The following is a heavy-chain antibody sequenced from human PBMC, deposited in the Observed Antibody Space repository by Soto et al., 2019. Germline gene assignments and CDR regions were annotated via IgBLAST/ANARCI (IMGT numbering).Heavy chain of an antibody. D-gene: IGHD1-26*01. Sequence: ASVKVSCKASGYTFTNYAMDWVRQAPGQRLEWMGWINAGNGNTKYSQKFQGRVTITRDTSASTAYMELSSLRSEDTAVYYCARGGSLYWYFDLWGRGTLVTVSS. V-gene: IGHV1-3*01. CDR2: INAGNGNT. CDR3: ARGGSLYWYFDL. J-gene: IGHJ2*01. CDR1: GYTFTNYA.